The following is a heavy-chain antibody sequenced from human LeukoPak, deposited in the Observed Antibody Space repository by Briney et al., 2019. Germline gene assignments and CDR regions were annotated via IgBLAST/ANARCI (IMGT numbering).Heavy chain of an antibody. CDR3: ARAGYDFWSGYSSEYYFDY. J-gene: IGHJ4*02. CDR1: GGSFSGYY. CDR2: INHSGST. Sequence: PSETLSLTCAVYGGSFSGYYWSWIRQPPGKGLEWIGEINHSGSTNYNPSLKSRVTISVDTSKNQFSLKLSPVTAADTAVYYCARAGYDFWSGYSSEYYFDYWGQGTLVTVSS. D-gene: IGHD3-3*01. V-gene: IGHV4-34*01.